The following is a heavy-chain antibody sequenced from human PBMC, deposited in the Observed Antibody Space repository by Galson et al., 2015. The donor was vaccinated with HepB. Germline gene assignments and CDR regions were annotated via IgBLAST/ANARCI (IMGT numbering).Heavy chain of an antibody. Sequence: SLRLSCATSEFFFGAYTMHWVRQAPGKGLEWVAAGTKNGGTQFYADSVRGRFTISRDNSASTLSLEMSSLRVEDTALYYCVRDLIGTFAFDVWGQGTMVAVSS. CDR1: EFFFGAYT. CDR2: GTKNGGTQ. D-gene: IGHD1-26*01. J-gene: IGHJ3*01. V-gene: IGHV3-30-3*01. CDR3: VRDLIGTFAFDV.